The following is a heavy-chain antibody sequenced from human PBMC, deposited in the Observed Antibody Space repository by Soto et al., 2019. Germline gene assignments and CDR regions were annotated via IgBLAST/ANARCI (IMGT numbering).Heavy chain of an antibody. J-gene: IGHJ6*02. D-gene: IGHD3-9*01. CDR3: ARVRYLDRRLAYYYYGIDV. CDR1: RFTFSSYW. Sequence: EVQLVESGGGLVQPGGSLRLSCAASRFTFSSYWMSWVRQAPGKGLEWVANIKQDGSEKDYVDSVKGRFTISRDNAKNSLYLQMNSLRGEDTAVYYCARVRYLDRRLAYYYYGIDVWGQGTTVTVS. V-gene: IGHV3-7*04. CDR2: IKQDGSEK.